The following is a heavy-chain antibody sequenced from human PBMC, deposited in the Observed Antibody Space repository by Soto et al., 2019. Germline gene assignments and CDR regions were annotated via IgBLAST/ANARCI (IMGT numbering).Heavy chain of an antibody. V-gene: IGHV3-33*01. CDR3: ARDKAALDI. CDR1: GFTFSSYG. J-gene: IGHJ3*02. Sequence: QVQLVESGGGVVQPGRSLRLSCAASGFTFSSYGMHWVRQAPGKGLEWVAVIWYDGSNKYYADSVKGRFTISRDNSKNTLYLQMNSLRAEDTAVYYCARDKAALDIWGQGTMVTVSS. CDR2: IWYDGSNK.